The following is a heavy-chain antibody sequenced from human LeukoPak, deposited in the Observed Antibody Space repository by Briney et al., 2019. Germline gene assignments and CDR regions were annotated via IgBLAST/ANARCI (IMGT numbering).Heavy chain of an antibody. CDR2: IIPIFGTA. V-gene: IGHV1-69*06. Sequence: RWASVKVSCKASGGTFSSYAISWVRQAPGQGLEWMGGIIPIFGTANYAQKFQGRVTITADKSTSTAYMELSSLRSEDTAVYYCARAEVSLLWFGELSYYFDYWGQGTLVTVSS. D-gene: IGHD3-10*01. CDR3: ARAEVSLLWFGELSYYFDY. J-gene: IGHJ4*02. CDR1: GGTFSSYA.